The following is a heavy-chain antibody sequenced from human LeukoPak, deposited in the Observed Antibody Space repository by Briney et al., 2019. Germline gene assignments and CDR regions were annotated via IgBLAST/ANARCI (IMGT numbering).Heavy chain of an antibody. D-gene: IGHD3-22*01. Sequence: GGSLRLSCAASGFTVSSKYMSWVRQAPGKGLEWLSVIYNSGGTYYADSVEGRFTISRDNSKNTLYLQMNSLRVEDTAVYFCARDCSASSSDYYPLGYWGQGTLVTVSS. CDR3: ARDCSASSSDYYPLGY. J-gene: IGHJ4*02. CDR2: IYNSGGT. V-gene: IGHV3-66*01. CDR1: GFTVSSKY.